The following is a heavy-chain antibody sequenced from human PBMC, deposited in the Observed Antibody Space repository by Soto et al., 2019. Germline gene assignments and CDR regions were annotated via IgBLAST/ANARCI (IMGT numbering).Heavy chain of an antibody. CDR3: ASGGDYYFES. CDR1: GGSVSSGGFS. D-gene: IGHD2-21*01. J-gene: IGHJ4*02. V-gene: IGHV4-30-2*01. CDR2: IYPSGTT. Sequence: QLQLQESGSGLVKPSQTLSLTCAVSGGSVSSGGFSWSWIRQPPGRGLEWIGYIYPSGTTYYSPSLKNRVTISLDRSKNHFSLKLTSGTAADTAVYFCASGGDYYFESWGQGTLVTVSS.